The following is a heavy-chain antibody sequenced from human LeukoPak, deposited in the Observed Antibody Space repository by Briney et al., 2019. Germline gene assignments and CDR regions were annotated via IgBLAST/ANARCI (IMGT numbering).Heavy chain of an antibody. J-gene: IGHJ4*02. V-gene: IGHV1-46*01. CDR3: AREGGASSHFDY. D-gene: IGHD6-13*01. CDR1: GYTFTSYY. Sequence: GASVKVSCKASGYTFTSYYMHWVRQAPGQGLELMGIINPSGGSPTYAQKFQGRVTMTRDMSTSTVYMELSSLRSDDTAVYYCAREGGASSHFDYWGQGTLVTVSS. CDR2: INPSGGSP.